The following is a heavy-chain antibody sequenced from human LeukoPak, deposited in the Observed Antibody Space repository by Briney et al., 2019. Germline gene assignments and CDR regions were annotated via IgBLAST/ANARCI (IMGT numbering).Heavy chain of an antibody. CDR3: ARSRSYYGSVTVMDV. CDR1: GFTFSSYS. Sequence: AKSLTLSCAASGFTFSSYSMHWVRQAPGEGLEWVGVISYDVSNKFYADFVKGRFPISRDNSKNTLYLEMNSLGAEYTAVYYCARSRSYYGSVTVMDVWRQGTTVSVSS. J-gene: IGHJ6*02. V-gene: IGHV3-30-3*01. D-gene: IGHD3-10*01. CDR2: ISYDVSNK.